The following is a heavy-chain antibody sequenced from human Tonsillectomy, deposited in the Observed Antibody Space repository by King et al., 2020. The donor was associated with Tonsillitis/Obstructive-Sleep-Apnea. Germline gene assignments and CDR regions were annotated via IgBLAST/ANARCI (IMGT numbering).Heavy chain of an antibody. D-gene: IGHD6-13*01. CDR2: ISAYNGNT. V-gene: IGHV1-18*01. Sequence: SWVRQAPGQGLEWMGWISAYNGNTNYAQKLQGRVTMTTDTSTSTAYMELRSLRSDDTAVYYCARGGARNRQLDTGYYYGMDVWGQGTTVTVSS. CDR3: ARGGARNRQLDTGYYYGMDV. J-gene: IGHJ6*02.